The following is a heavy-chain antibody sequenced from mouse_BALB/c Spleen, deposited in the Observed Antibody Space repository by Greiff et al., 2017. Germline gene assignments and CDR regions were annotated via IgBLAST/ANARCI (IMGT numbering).Heavy chain of an antibody. CDR2: ISSGGSYT. CDR3: TRDGNSWFAY. V-gene: IGHV5-6-4*01. J-gene: IGHJ3*01. CDR1: GFTFSSYT. D-gene: IGHD2-1*01. Sequence: EVQLQQSGGGLVKPGGSLKLSCAASGFTFSSYTMSWVRQTPEKRLEWVATISSGGSYTYYPDSVKGRFTISRDNAKNTLYLQMSSLKSEDTAMYYCTRDGNSWFAYWGQGTLVTVSA.